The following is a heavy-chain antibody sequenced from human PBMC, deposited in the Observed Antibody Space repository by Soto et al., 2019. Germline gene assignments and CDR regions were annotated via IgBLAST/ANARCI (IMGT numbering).Heavy chain of an antibody. CDR3: ARAHLGSHRYTLEPFDP. CDR1: GDSVSSNSAT. CDR2: TYYRSKWYY. J-gene: IGHJ5*02. V-gene: IGHV6-1*01. Sequence: SQTLSLTCAISGDSVSSNSATWNWIRQSPSRGLEWLGRTYYRSKWYYDYAISVKSRITINPDTSKNQFSLQLSSVIPEDTAVYYCARAHLGSHRYTLEPFDPWGQRTLVTVSS. D-gene: IGHD1-1*01.